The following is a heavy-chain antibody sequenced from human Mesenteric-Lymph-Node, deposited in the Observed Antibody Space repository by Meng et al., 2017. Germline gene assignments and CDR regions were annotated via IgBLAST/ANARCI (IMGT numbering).Heavy chain of an antibody. V-gene: IGHV3-23*01. D-gene: IGHD3-22*01. J-gene: IGHJ5*01. CDR2: ISGSGDGT. Sequence: GESLKISCAASGFTFSNYAMSWVRQAPGKGLEWVSSISGSGDGTHYADSVKGRFIISRDNSKNTLNLQMNSLRAEDTAVYYCVKGRSENSGYCFGPWGQGTQV. CDR1: GFTFSNYA. CDR3: VKGRSENSGYCFGP.